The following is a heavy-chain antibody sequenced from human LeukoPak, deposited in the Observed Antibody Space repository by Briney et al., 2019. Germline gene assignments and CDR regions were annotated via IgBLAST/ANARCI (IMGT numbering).Heavy chain of an antibody. V-gene: IGHV3-23*01. J-gene: IGHJ4*02. CDR3: AKAAGYCSGGTCLDH. CDR2: ISGSGGTT. CDR1: GFTFSTYA. D-gene: IGHD2-15*01. Sequence: GGSLRLSCAASGFTFSTYAVSWVRQAPGKGLEWVSFISGSGGTTYYPDSVKGRFTISRDNSKNTLSLQMNSLRAEDTAIYYCAKAAGYCSGGTCLDHWGQGTLVTVSS.